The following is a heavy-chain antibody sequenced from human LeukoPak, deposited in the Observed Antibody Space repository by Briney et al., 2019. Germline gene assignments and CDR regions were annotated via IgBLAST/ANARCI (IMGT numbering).Heavy chain of an antibody. Sequence: SGGSVRLSCAASGFTFGSYAMSWVRQAPGKGLEWVSAISNSGGSTNYADSVKGRFTISRDNSKNTLYLQMNSLRAEETAVYYCGKAESVCDYGAQGTLVTGPS. J-gene: IGHJ4*02. CDR1: GFTFGSYA. V-gene: IGHV3-23*01. CDR2: ISNSGGST. CDR3: GKAESVCDY. D-gene: IGHD5/OR15-5a*01.